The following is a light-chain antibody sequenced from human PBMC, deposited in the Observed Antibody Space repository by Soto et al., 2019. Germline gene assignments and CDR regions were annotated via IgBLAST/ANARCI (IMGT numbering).Light chain of an antibody. J-gene: IGKJ3*01. Sequence: DIQMTQSPSSLSASVGDRVTITCRASQSISSYLNWYKQKPGKAPKLLIYAASSLQSGVPSRFSGSGSGTYYTLTISSLQPEDFATYYWQQCYSTAPTCGPGAVVDI. CDR3: QQCYSTAPT. V-gene: IGKV1-39*01. CDR1: QSISSY. CDR2: AAS.